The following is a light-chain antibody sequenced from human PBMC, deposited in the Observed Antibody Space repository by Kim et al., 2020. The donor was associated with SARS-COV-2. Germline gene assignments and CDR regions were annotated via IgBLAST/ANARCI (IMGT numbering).Light chain of an antibody. V-gene: IGLV2-14*01. CDR1: NSDIGNFNS. Sequence: QSALTQPASVSGSPGQSITISCTGSNSDIGNFNSVSWFQQYPGSVPKLLTYDVSVRSSGVSHRFSASKSDNTASLTISGLQAEDEAVYYCTSYTISNTGVFGGGTQLTVL. CDR2: DVS. CDR3: TSYTISNTGV. J-gene: IGLJ3*02.